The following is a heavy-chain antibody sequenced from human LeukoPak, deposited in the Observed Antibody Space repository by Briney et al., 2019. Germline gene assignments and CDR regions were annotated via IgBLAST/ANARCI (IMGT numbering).Heavy chain of an antibody. Sequence: PGRSLRLSCAASGFTFDDYAMHWVRQAPGKGLEWVSGISWNSGSIGYADSVKGRFTISRDNAKNSPYLQMNSLRAEDTALYYCAKDISDFGYGMDVWGQGTTVTVSS. V-gene: IGHV3-9*01. D-gene: IGHD3-3*01. J-gene: IGHJ6*02. CDR1: GFTFDDYA. CDR2: ISWNSGSI. CDR3: AKDISDFGYGMDV.